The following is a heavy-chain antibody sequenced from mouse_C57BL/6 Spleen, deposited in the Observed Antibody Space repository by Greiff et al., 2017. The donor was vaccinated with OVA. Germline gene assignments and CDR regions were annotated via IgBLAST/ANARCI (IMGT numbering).Heavy chain of an antibody. CDR2: IWGVGST. D-gene: IGHD2-1*01. CDR3: ARYGNYQAMDY. CDR1: GFSLTSYG. J-gene: IGHJ4*01. V-gene: IGHV2-6*01. Sequence: VHLVESGPGLVAPSQSLSITCTVSGFSLTSYGVDWVRQSPGKGLEWLGVIWGVGSTNYNSAPKSRLSISKDNSKSQVFLQMNSLQTDDTAMYYCARYGNYQAMDYWGQGTSVTVSS.